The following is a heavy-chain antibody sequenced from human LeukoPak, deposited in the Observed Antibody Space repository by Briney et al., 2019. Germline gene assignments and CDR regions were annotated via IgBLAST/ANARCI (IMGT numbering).Heavy chain of an antibody. D-gene: IGHD3-22*01. J-gene: IGHJ4*02. Sequence: SETLSLTCTVSGGSISSYYWSWIRQPPGKGLEWIGYIYYSGSTNYNPSLKSRVTISVDTSKNQFSLKLSSVTAADTAVYYCAGTYYYDSSGTLALDYWGQGTLVTVSS. CDR3: AGTYYYDSSGTLALDY. CDR1: GGSISSYY. V-gene: IGHV4-59*08. CDR2: IYYSGST.